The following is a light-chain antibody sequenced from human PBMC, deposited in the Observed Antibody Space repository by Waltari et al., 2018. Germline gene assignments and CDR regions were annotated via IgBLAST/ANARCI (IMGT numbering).Light chain of an antibody. V-gene: IGLV2-23*03. Sequence: SALTQPASVSGSRGQSITISCTGLSDDYDIPNFVSWYQQLPDEAPKLIIYDGTQRPSGVSPRFSASTSGSTASLTISGLQADDEADYFCCSYGSSYTLLFGGGTRLTVL. CDR2: DGT. CDR1: SDDYDIPNF. J-gene: IGLJ2*01. CDR3: CSYGSSYTLL.